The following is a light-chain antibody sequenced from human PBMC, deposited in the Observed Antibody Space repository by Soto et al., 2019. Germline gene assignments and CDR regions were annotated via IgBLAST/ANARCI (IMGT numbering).Light chain of an antibody. CDR3: CSYAGSSTVV. CDR1: SSDVWSYNL. Sequence: QSALTQPASVSGSPGQSITISCTGTSSDVWSYNLVSWYQQHPGKAPKLMIYEVSKRPSGVSNRFYGSKSGNTASLTISGLQAEDEADYYCCSYAGSSTVVFGGGTKVTVL. CDR2: EVS. V-gene: IGLV2-23*02. J-gene: IGLJ2*01.